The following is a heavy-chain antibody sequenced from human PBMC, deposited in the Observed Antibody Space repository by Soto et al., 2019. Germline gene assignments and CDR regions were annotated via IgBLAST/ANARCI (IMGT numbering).Heavy chain of an antibody. CDR3: ARFTRGSSGDY. V-gene: IGHV3-7*01. Sequence: PGGSLRLSCVASGFTFNTYWMSWVRRAPGKGLEWVANIKEDGSDKYYVDSVKGRFTISRDNAKNLLYLQMNSLGAGDTAMYYCARFTRGSSGDYWGQGTLVTVSS. CDR2: IKEDGSDK. J-gene: IGHJ4*02. D-gene: IGHD6-25*01. CDR1: GFTFNTYW.